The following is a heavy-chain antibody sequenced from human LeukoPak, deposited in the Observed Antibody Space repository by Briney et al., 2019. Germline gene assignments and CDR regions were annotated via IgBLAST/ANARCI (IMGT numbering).Heavy chain of an antibody. D-gene: IGHD2-15*01. CDR1: GITFRNYG. J-gene: IGHJ4*02. CDR2: IWYDGSNK. Sequence: PGGSLGLSCAASGITFRNYGMHWVRQAPGKGLEWVAFIWYDGSNKYYADSVKGRFTISRDNSRNTLFLQMNSLRVEDTAVYYCATDRATQYFDYWGQGTLVSVPS. CDR3: ATDRATQYFDY. V-gene: IGHV3-30*02.